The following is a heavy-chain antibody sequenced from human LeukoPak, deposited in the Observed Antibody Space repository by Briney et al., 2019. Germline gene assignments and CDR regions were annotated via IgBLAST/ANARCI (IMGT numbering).Heavy chain of an antibody. CDR2: ISAYNGNT. CDR3: AREMKGYCSSTSCYARFDP. Sequence: ASVKVSCKASGYTFTSYGTSWVRQAPGQGLEWMGWISAYNGNTNYAQKLQGRVTMTTDTSTSTAYMELRSLRSDDTAVYYCAREMKGYCSSTSCYARFDPWGQGTPVTVSS. J-gene: IGHJ5*02. D-gene: IGHD2-2*01. V-gene: IGHV1-18*01. CDR1: GYTFTSYG.